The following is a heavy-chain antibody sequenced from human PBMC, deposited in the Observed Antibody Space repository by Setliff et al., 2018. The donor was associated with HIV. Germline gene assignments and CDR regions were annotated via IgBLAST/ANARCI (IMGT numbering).Heavy chain of an antibody. V-gene: IGHV4-39*01. D-gene: IGHD3-16*01. CDR3: SRHRANWGGPWDY. Sequence: PSETLSLTCTVSGGSISSGSYYWGWIRQPPGKGLEWIGSIYHSGTIFYKPSLKSRLAISVDTSKNHFSLNLTSVTAADTAVYFCSRHRANWGGPWDYWGQGTLVTVSS. CDR1: GGSISSGSYY. J-gene: IGHJ4*02. CDR2: IYHSGTI.